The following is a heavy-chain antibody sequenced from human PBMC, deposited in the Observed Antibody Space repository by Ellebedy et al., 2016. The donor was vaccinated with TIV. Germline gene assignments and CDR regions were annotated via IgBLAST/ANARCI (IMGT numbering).Heavy chain of an antibody. CDR3: ARQTEYDFWSGYPDY. CDR2: IYYSGST. V-gene: IGHV4-39*01. J-gene: IGHJ4*02. D-gene: IGHD3-3*01. CDR1: GGSISSSSYY. Sequence: SETLSLXCTVSGGSISSSSYYWGWIRQPPGKGLEWIGSIYYSGSTYYNPSLKSRVTISVDTSKNQFSLKLSPVTAADTAVYYCARQTEYDFWSGYPDYWGQGTLVTVSS.